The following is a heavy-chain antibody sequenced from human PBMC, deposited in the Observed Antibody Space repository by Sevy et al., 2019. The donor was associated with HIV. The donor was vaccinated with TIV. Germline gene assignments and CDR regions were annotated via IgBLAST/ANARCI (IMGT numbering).Heavy chain of an antibody. J-gene: IGHJ4*02. CDR2: IWYDGSNK. V-gene: IGHV3-33*01. D-gene: IGHD2-15*01. Sequence: GGSLRLSCAASGFTFSSYGMHWVRQAPGKGLEWVAVIWYDGSNKYYADSVKGRFTISRDNSKNTLYLQMNSLRAEDTAVYYSARDRCSGGSCFFFDYWGQGTLVTVSS. CDR1: GFTFSSYG. CDR3: ARDRCSGGSCFFFDY.